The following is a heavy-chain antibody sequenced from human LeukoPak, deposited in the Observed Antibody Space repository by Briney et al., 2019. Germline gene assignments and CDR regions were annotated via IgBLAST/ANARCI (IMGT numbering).Heavy chain of an antibody. D-gene: IGHD1-14*01. CDR2: IFHNGNT. Sequence: PSETLSLTCTVSGHCIGAGSVWGWIRQSPGKGLEWLGNIFHNGNTYYNPSLNGRVTMSPDTSRNQFSLTLTFVTAADTAVYFCARRGSITGWSFDYWGLGSLVTVSS. J-gene: IGHJ4*02. CDR3: ARRGSITGWSFDY. V-gene: IGHV4-38-2*02. CDR1: GHCIGAGSV.